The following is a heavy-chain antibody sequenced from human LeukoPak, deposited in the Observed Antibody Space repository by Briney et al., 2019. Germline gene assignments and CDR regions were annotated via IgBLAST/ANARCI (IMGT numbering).Heavy chain of an antibody. J-gene: IGHJ6*04. D-gene: IGHD1-26*01. CDR3: ARAREGANLLDV. CDR1: GYIFTSYH. Sequence: ASVKVSCKASGYIFTSYHMHWVRQAPGQGLEWMGMINPRGGSTMYAQKFQGRVTMTSDTSTSTLYMELSSLRSDDMAVYYCARAREGANLLDVWGKGTTVTVSS. V-gene: IGHV1-46*01. CDR2: INPRGGST.